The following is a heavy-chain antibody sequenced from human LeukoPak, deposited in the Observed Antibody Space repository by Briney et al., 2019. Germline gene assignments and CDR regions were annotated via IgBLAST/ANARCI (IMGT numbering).Heavy chain of an antibody. D-gene: IGHD1-26*01. CDR2: IDSDGIPT. CDR3: VYSGNYRFDY. J-gene: IGHJ4*02. CDR1: GFTFSNHW. Sequence: PGGSVRLSCAASGFTFSNHWMHWVRQAPGRGLEWVARIDSDGIPTTYAASVKGRFTISRDNPKNTLYLQMSSLRAEDTAVYYCVYSGNYRFDYWGEGTVDTVSS. V-gene: IGHV3-74*01.